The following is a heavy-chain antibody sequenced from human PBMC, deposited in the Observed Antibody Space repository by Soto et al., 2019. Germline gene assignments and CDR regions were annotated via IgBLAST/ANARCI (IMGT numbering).Heavy chain of an antibody. D-gene: IGHD3-3*01. Sequence: GGSLRLSCAASGFTFSNAWMSWVRQAPGKGLEWVGRIKSKTDGGTTDYAAPVKGRFTISRDDSKNTLYLQMNSLKTEDTAVNYCTTATHYDFWSGEHAFDIWGQGTMVTVSS. CDR2: IKSKTDGGTT. J-gene: IGHJ3*02. CDR3: TTATHYDFWSGEHAFDI. V-gene: IGHV3-15*01. CDR1: GFTFSNAW.